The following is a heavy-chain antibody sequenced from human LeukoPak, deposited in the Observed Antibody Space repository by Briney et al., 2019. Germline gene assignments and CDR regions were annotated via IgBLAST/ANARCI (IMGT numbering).Heavy chain of an antibody. D-gene: IGHD2-2*01. CDR3: AREEGYCSSTSCSAPFDY. CDR2: INPNSGGT. Sequence: ASVKVSCKASGYTFTGYYMHWVRQSPGQGLEWMGWINPNSGGTNYAQKFQGRVTMTRDTSISTAYMELSRLRSDDTAVYYCAREEGYCSSTSCSAPFDYWGQGTLVTVSS. V-gene: IGHV1-2*02. J-gene: IGHJ4*02. CDR1: GYTFTGYY.